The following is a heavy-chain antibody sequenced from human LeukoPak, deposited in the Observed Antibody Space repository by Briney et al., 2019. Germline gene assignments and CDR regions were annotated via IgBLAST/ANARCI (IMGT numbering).Heavy chain of an antibody. CDR1: GGSISSSNW. CDR2: IYHSGST. J-gene: IGHJ4*02. D-gene: IGHD3-10*01. V-gene: IGHV4-4*02. Sequence: SGTLSLTCAVSGGSISSSNWWSWVRQPPGKGLEWIGEIYHSGSTNYNPSLKSRVTISVDTSKNQFSLKLSSVTAADTAVYYCARRYGSGSYYPLLFDYWGQGTLVTVSS. CDR3: ARRYGSGSYYPLLFDY.